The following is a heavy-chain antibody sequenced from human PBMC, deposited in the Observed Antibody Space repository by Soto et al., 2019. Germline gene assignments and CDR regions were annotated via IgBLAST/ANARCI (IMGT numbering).Heavy chain of an antibody. CDR2: IYPGDSDT. J-gene: IGHJ5*02. CDR1: GYSFSNYW. Sequence: ESLTNTWKGSGYSFSNYWIGWVRQMPGKGLEWMGIIYPGDSDTRYSPSFQGQVTISADKSISTAYLQWSSLKASDTAMYYCSIDYYYGSGSTYKWFEPWGQGTLVNVSS. CDR3: SIDYYYGSGSTYKWFEP. D-gene: IGHD3-10*01. V-gene: IGHV5-51*01.